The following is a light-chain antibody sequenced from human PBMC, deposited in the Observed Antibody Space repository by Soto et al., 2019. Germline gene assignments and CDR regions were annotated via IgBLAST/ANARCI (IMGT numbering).Light chain of an antibody. CDR3: QSYDSSLGGARV. Sequence: QSVLTQPPSVSGAPGQKVTISCAGSRSNIGAGHDVHWYQQLPGAAPKLLIYGNDNRPSGVPDRFSASRSGTSASLAVTGLQAEDEADYHCQSYDSSLGGARVFGGETKLTVL. CDR1: RSNIGAGHD. J-gene: IGLJ2*01. V-gene: IGLV1-40*01. CDR2: GND.